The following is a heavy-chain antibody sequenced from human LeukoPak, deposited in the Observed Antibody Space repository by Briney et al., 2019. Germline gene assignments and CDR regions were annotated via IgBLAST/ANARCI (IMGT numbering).Heavy chain of an antibody. CDR2: MNPNSGNT. V-gene: IGHV1-8*01. CDR1: GYTFTSYD. J-gene: IGHJ2*01. D-gene: IGHD3-10*01. Sequence: ASVKVSCKASGYTFTSYDINWVRQATGQGLEWMGWMNPNSGNTGHAQKFQGRVTMTRNTSISTAYMELSRLRSDDTAVYYCARPVDYGSGSYRNWYFDLWGRGTLVTVSS. CDR3: ARPVDYGSGSYRNWYFDL.